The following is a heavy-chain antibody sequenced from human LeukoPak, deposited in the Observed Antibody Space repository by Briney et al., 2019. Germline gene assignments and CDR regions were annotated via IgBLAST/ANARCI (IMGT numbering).Heavy chain of an antibody. D-gene: IGHD6-19*01. CDR1: GGSFSGYY. Sequence: XETLSLTCAVYGGSFSGYYWSWIRQPPGKGLEWVGEINHSGSTNYNPSLKSRVTISVDTSKNQFSLKLSSVTAADTAVYYCARVSRLSIAVAAFDYWGQGTLVTVSS. CDR3: ARVSRLSIAVAAFDY. V-gene: IGHV4-34*01. CDR2: INHSGST. J-gene: IGHJ4*02.